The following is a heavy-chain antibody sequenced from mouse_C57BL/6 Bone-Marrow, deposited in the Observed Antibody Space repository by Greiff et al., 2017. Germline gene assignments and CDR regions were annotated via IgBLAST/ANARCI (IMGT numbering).Heavy chain of an antibody. Sequence: VQLQQSGPVLVKPGASVKMSCKASGYTFTDYYMNWVKQSHGKSLEWIGVINPYNGGTSYNQKFKGKATLTVDKSSSTAYMELNSLTSEDSAVYYCARGRGLLLFAYWGQGTLVTVSA. CDR3: ARGRGLLLFAY. D-gene: IGHD2-3*01. J-gene: IGHJ3*01. CDR1: GYTFTDYY. V-gene: IGHV1-19*01. CDR2: INPYNGGT.